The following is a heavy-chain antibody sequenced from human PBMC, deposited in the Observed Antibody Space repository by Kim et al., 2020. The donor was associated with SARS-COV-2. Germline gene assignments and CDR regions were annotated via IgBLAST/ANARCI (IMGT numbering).Heavy chain of an antibody. V-gene: IGHV3-7*01. D-gene: IGHD3-9*01. Sequence: GGSLRLSCAASGFRFSTRWMTWVRQAPGKGLDWVANINEDGSAKHYADSVKGRFTISRDNAKNSLYLQMNSLRAEDTAVYYCAVHLDWAFDPWGQGTLVIVSS. CDR1: GFRFSTRW. J-gene: IGHJ4*02. CDR2: INEDGSAK. CDR3: AVHLDWAFDP.